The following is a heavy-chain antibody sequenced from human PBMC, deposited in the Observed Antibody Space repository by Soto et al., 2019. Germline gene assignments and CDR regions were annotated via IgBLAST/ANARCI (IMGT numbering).Heavy chain of an antibody. CDR1: GFTFSSYG. Sequence: QVQLVESGGGVVQPGRSLRLSCAASGFTFSSYGMHWVRQAPGKGLEWVAVIWYDGSNKYYADSVKGRFTISRDNSKNTLYLQMNSLRAEDTAVYYCARMKGGYSGYDYVGYYYYGMDVWGQGTTVTVSS. D-gene: IGHD5-12*01. J-gene: IGHJ6*02. V-gene: IGHV3-33*01. CDR3: ARMKGGYSGYDYVGYYYYGMDV. CDR2: IWYDGSNK.